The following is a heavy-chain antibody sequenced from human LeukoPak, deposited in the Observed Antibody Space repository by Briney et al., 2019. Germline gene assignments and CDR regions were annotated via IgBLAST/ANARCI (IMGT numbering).Heavy chain of an antibody. Sequence: GGSLRLSCAASGFTFSSYGVHWVRQAPGKGLEWVAVIWYDGSNKYYADSVKGRFTISRDNSKNTLYLQMNSLRAEDTAVYYCAREYSSSLSYYYGMDVWGQGTTVTVSS. D-gene: IGHD6-13*01. J-gene: IGHJ6*02. V-gene: IGHV3-33*01. CDR3: AREYSSSLSYYYGMDV. CDR1: GFTFSSYG. CDR2: IWYDGSNK.